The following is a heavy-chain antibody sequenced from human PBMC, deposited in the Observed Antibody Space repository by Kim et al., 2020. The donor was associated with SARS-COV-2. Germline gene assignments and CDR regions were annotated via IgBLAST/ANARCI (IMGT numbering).Heavy chain of an antibody. D-gene: IGHD6-19*01. Sequence: GASLQISCKGSGYSFTSYWISWVRQMPGKGLEWMGRIDPSDSYTNYSPSFQGHVTISADKSISTAYLQWSSLKASDTAMYYCATTSSGWPSDAFDIWGQGTMVTVSS. CDR3: ATTSSGWPSDAFDI. V-gene: IGHV5-10-1*01. CDR2: IDPSDSYT. CDR1: GYSFTSYW. J-gene: IGHJ3*02.